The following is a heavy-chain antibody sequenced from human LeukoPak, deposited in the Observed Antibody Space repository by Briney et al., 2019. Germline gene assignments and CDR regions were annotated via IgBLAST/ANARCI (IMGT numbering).Heavy chain of an antibody. Sequence: VASVKVSCKASGYTFTSYYMHWVRQAPGQGLEWMGMINPSGGSTSYAQKFQGRVTMTRGMSTSTVYMELSSLRSEDTAVYYCAREGSDCSGGSCYLNWFDPWGQGTLVTVSS. CDR3: AREGSDCSGGSCYLNWFDP. CDR2: INPSGGST. J-gene: IGHJ5*02. CDR1: GYTFTSYY. D-gene: IGHD2-15*01. V-gene: IGHV1-46*01.